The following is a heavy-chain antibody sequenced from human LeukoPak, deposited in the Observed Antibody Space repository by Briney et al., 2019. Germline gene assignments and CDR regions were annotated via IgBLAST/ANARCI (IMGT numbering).Heavy chain of an antibody. CDR1: GYTFTSYG. Sequence: ASVKVSCKASGYTFTSYGISWVRQAPGQGLEWMGWISAYNGNTNYAQKLQGRVTMTTDTSTSTAYMELRSLRSDDTAVYYCARDRPRSLYYYDSSGPYYYYYGMDVWGQGTTVTVSS. J-gene: IGHJ6*02. D-gene: IGHD3-22*01. CDR3: ARDRPRSLYYYDSSGPYYYYYGMDV. V-gene: IGHV1-18*01. CDR2: ISAYNGNT.